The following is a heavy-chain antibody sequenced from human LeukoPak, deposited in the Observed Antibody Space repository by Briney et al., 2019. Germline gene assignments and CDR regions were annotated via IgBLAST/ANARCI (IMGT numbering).Heavy chain of an antibody. CDR3: ARDMGGYYYDILTGYSWDY. J-gene: IGHJ4*02. CDR1: GFTFSSYE. Sequence: GGSLRLSCAASGFTFSSYEMNWVRQAPGKGLEWVSYISSSGSTIYYADSVEGRFTISRDNAKNSLYLQMNSLRAEDTAVYYCARDMGGYYYDILTGYSWDYWGQGTLVTVSS. D-gene: IGHD3-9*01. CDR2: ISSSGSTI. V-gene: IGHV3-48*03.